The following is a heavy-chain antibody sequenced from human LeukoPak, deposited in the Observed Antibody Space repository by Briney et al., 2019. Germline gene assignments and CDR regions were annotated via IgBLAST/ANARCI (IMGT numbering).Heavy chain of an antibody. V-gene: IGHV3-74*01. CDR2: INSDETIS. Sequence: TGGSLRLSCAASGFTFSSYWMHWVRQVPNQGLMWVSRINSDETISEYVDSVNGRFTISRDNAKNTLYLQMNSLRAEDTAVYYCAELGITMIGGVWGKGTTVTISS. J-gene: IGHJ6*04. D-gene: IGHD3-10*02. CDR1: GFTFSSYW. CDR3: AELGITMIGGV.